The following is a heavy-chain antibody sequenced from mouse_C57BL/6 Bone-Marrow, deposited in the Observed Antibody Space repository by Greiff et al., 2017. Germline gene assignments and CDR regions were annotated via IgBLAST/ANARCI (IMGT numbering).Heavy chain of an antibody. CDR2: ISYSGST. V-gene: IGHV3-2*02. CDR3: ATGFAY. CDR1: GYSITSDYA. Sequence: EVQLQQSGPGLVKPSQSLSLTCTVTGYSITSDYAWNWIRQFPGNQLEWVGYISYSGSTSYNPSLKSRISITRDTSKNQFFLQLNSVTTEDTATYYCATGFAYWGQGTLVTVSA. J-gene: IGHJ3*01.